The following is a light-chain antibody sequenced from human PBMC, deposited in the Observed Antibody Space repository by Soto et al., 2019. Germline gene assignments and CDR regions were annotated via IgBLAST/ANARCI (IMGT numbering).Light chain of an antibody. V-gene: IGLV2-14*03. J-gene: IGLJ2*01. Sequence: QSALTQPASVSGSPGQSITISCTGTSSDVGGYNFVSWYQQHPGKAPRLMIFDVDNRPSRVSTRFSGSKSGNTASLTISGLQAEDEADYYCCSYSGSSTIVVFGGGTKLTVL. CDR3: CSYSGSSTIVV. CDR1: SSDVGGYNF. CDR2: DVD.